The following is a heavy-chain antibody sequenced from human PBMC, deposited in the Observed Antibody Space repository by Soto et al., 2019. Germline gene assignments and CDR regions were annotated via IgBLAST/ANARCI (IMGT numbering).Heavy chain of an antibody. CDR3: TRDPEGDLDFDY. CDR1: GFIFSDYG. D-gene: IGHD2-21*02. V-gene: IGHV3-48*02. J-gene: IGHJ4*02. CDR2: INAPSTST. Sequence: GGSLRLSCAVSGFIFSDYGLTWVRQAPGKGLEWVSHINAPSTSTLYADSVRGRFTISRDNAKNSVYLQMSSPSDEDTAVYYCTRDPEGDLDFDYWGQGTLVTVSS.